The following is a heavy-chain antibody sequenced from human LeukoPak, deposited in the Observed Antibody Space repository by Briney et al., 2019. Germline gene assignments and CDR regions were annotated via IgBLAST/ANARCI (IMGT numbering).Heavy chain of an antibody. CDR1: GGTFSSYA. CDR2: IIPIFGTA. J-gene: IGHJ4*02. CDR3: ARDFGVIGYSSSRGGFDY. D-gene: IGHD6-6*01. Sequence: SVKVSCKASGGTFSSYAISWVRQAPGQGLEWMGGIIPIFGTANYAQKFQGRVTITADESTSTAYMELSSLRSDDTAVYYCARDFGVIGYSSSRGGFDYWGQGTLVTVSS. V-gene: IGHV1-69*13.